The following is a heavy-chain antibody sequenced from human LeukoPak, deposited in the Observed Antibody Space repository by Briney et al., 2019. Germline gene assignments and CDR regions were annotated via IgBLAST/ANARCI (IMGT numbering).Heavy chain of an antibody. Sequence: GGSLRLSCAASGFTFSSYGMHWVRQAPGKGLEWGAVISYDGSNKYYADSVKGRFTISRDNSKNTLYLQMNSLRAEDTAVYYCARGRERWLQLVAFDIWGQGTMVTVSS. CDR3: ARGRERWLQLVAFDI. D-gene: IGHD5-24*01. J-gene: IGHJ3*02. V-gene: IGHV3-30*03. CDR1: GFTFSSYG. CDR2: ISYDGSNK.